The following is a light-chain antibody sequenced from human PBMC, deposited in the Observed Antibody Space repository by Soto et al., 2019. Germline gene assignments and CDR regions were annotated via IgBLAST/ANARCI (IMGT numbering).Light chain of an antibody. Sequence: DIQMTQSPSTLSASVGDRVTITCRASQSISSWLAWYQQKPGKAPKLLIYKASSLESVVPSRFSGSGSGTEFTLIISSLQPDDFATYYCPLYNSLWTFGQGTKVEIK. V-gene: IGKV1-5*03. J-gene: IGKJ1*01. CDR2: KAS. CDR3: PLYNSLWT. CDR1: QSISSW.